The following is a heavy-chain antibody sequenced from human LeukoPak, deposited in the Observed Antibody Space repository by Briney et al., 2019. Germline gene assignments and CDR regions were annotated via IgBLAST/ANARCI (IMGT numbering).Heavy chain of an antibody. CDR3: ARDLSAVAGTDYFDY. CDR1: GYTFTSYA. D-gene: IGHD6-19*01. Sequence: ASVRVSCKSSGYTFTSYAMNWVRQAPGQGLEWMGWINTNTGNPTYPQGFTGRFVFSLDTSVSTAYLQISSLKAEDTAVYYCARDLSAVAGTDYFDYWGQGTLVTVSS. CDR2: INTNTGNP. V-gene: IGHV7-4-1*02. J-gene: IGHJ4*02.